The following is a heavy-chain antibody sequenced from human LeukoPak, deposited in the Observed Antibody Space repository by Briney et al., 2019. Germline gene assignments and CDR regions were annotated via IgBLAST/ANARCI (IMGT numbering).Heavy chain of an antibody. Sequence: PGGSLRLSCSASGFTFKSYAMHWVRQAPGNGLERVSVIYGDGRTSHSASVRGRFTISRDNSKNIVSLQMNNLRAEDTAVYYCARGRGLGVVSPYFDYWGQGTLVTVSS. V-gene: IGHV3-53*01. CDR3: ARGRGLGVVSPYFDY. CDR2: IYGDGRT. D-gene: IGHD3-3*01. CDR1: GFTFKSYA. J-gene: IGHJ4*02.